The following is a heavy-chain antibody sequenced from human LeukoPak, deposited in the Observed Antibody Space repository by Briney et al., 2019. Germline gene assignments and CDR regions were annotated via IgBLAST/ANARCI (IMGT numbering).Heavy chain of an antibody. D-gene: IGHD2-2*01. CDR3: ARRRGRYIVVVPAAPLGAFDI. J-gene: IGHJ3*02. CDR1: GGSFSGYY. V-gene: IGHV4-34*01. Sequence: SETLSLTCAVYGGSFSGYYWSWIRQPPGKGLEWIGEINHSGSTNYNPSLKSRVTISVDTSKNQFSLKLSSVTAADTAVYYCARRRGRYIVVVPAAPLGAFDIWGQGTMVTVSS. CDR2: INHSGST.